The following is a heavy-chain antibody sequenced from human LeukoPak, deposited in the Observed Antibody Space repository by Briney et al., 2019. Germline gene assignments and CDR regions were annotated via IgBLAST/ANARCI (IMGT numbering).Heavy chain of an antibody. D-gene: IGHD4-17*01. J-gene: IGHJ6*03. Sequence: PGGSLRLSCAASGFTFDDYAMHWVRQAPGKGLEWVSLISWDGGSTYYADSVKGRFTISRDNSKNSLYLQMNSLRAEDTALYYCAKDGHKADYGDYVPNFYYYYYYMDVWGKGTTVTVSS. CDR1: GFTFDDYA. V-gene: IGHV3-43D*03. CDR2: ISWDGGST. CDR3: AKDGHKADYGDYVPNFYYYYYYMDV.